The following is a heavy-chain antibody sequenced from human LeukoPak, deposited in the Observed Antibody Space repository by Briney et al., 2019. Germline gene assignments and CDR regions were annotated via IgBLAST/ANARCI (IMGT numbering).Heavy chain of an antibody. CDR3: ARAVYYGSGSFDY. CDR2: ISYDGSNK. D-gene: IGHD3-10*01. CDR1: GFTFSSYA. V-gene: IGHV3-30*04. J-gene: IGHJ4*02. Sequence: QPGGSLRLSCAASGFTFSSYAMHWVRQAPGKGLEWVAVISYDGSNKYYADSVKGRFTISRDNSKNTLYLQMNSLRAEDTAVYYCARAVYYGSGSFDYRGQGKPVTVSS.